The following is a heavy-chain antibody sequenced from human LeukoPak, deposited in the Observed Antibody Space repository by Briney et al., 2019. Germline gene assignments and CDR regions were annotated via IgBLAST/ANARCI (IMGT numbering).Heavy chain of an antibody. V-gene: IGHV3-21*04. D-gene: IGHD6-13*01. CDR3: ARDSVALYSSSWSDV. Sequence: GGSLRLSCAASGFTFSSYSMNWVRQAPGKGLEWVSSISSSSSYVYYADSVKGRFTISRDNAKSSLYLQMNSLRAEDTAVYYCARDSVALYSSSWSDVWGKGTTVTVSS. CDR1: GFTFSSYS. J-gene: IGHJ6*04. CDR2: ISSSSSYV.